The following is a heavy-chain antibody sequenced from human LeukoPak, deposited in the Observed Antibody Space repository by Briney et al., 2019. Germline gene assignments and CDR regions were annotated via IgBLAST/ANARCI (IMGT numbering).Heavy chain of an antibody. J-gene: IGHJ3*02. Sequence: GASVKVSCKASGYTFITYGITWVRQAPGQGLEWMGWISGYNGDTKYAQNLQDRVTLTTDTSTSTAYMELRSLRSDDTAVYYCARDRVTIFGVVRDFAFDIWGQGTMVTVSS. CDR1: GYTFITYG. D-gene: IGHD3-3*01. CDR2: ISGYNGDT. CDR3: ARDRVTIFGVVRDFAFDI. V-gene: IGHV1-18*01.